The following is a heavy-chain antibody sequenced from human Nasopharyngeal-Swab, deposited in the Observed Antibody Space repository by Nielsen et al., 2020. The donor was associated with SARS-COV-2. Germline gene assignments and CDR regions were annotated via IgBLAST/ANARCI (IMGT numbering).Heavy chain of an antibody. CDR1: GGSVSSDLYS. CDR2: VVYSGRT. Sequence: SKTLSLTCTVSGGSVSSDLYSWSWLRQPPGKGLAWIAYVVYSGRTNYNPSLKSRVTISVDTSKDQFSLKLNSVTAADTAMYFCARTTTTTPFDSWGQGTLVAVSS. D-gene: IGHD1-1*01. CDR3: ARTTTTTPFDS. J-gene: IGHJ4*02. V-gene: IGHV4-61*01.